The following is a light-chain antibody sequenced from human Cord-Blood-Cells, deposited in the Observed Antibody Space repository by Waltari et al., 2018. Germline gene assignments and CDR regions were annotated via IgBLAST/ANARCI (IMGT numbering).Light chain of an antibody. CDR2: YFTDSDT. Sequence: PVLSQPPSSSASPGESARFTCTLPSYLNVGSYNIYWYQQKPGSPPWYPLYYFTDSDTGQGSGDPNRFSGSKEASANTENLLLTVHQSEDEADYYCMIWPSNAVFGGGTKLTVL. J-gene: IGLJ3*02. CDR1: SYLNVGSYN. V-gene: IGLV5-37*01. CDR3: MIWPSNAV.